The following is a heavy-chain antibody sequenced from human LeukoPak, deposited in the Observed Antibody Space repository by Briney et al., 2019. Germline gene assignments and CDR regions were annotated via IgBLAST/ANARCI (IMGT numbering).Heavy chain of an antibody. CDR2: IRLDGSNK. CDR1: GFTFSSYG. CDR3: AKGNCGGDCHSYFYFYMDV. V-gene: IGHV3-30*02. J-gene: IGHJ6*03. Sequence: GGSVCPSCAASGFTFSSYGMHWVRQAPGKGLEWVAFIRLDGSNKYYADSVKGRFTISRDNSRDALYLQMNSLRAEDTAVYYCAKGNCGGDCHSYFYFYMDVSGK. D-gene: IGHD2-21*02.